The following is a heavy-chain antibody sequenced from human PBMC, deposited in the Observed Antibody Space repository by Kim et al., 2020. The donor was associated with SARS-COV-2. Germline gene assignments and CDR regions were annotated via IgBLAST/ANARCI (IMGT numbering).Heavy chain of an antibody. D-gene: IGHD6-19*01. CDR2: TYYASKWFT. CDR3: AGVSMAGNINS. V-gene: IGHV6-1*01. Sequence: SQTLSLTCAIFGDSVSSKSASCNWIRQSPSRGLEWLGRTYYASKWFTDYAMPVKSRITIASDTSKNQFSLHLNSVTPEDTAVYFCAGVSMAGNINSWGQGTLVTVSS. J-gene: IGHJ4*02. CDR1: GDSVSSKSAS.